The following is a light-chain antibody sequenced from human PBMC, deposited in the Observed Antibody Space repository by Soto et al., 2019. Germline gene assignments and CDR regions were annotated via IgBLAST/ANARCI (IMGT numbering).Light chain of an antibody. CDR3: QQRSDWIT. Sequence: IVLTQSPSTLSFSPLDRATLSCRASHSISNYLAWYQQKPGQAPRLLIYDASTRATGIPARFSGSGPGTDFTLTISSLEPEDFAVYYCQQRSDWITVGQGTRLEIK. V-gene: IGKV3-11*01. CDR1: HSISNY. CDR2: DAS. J-gene: IGKJ5*01.